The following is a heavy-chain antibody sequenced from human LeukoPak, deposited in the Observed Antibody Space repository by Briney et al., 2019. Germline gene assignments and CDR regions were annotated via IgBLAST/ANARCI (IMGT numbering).Heavy chain of an antibody. CDR3: ARRNVGCYEFDV. D-gene: IGHD5-12*01. J-gene: IGHJ3*01. CDR1: GGSISSSSYY. Sequence: PSETLSLTCTVPGGSISSSSYYWGWIRQPPGKGLEWIGSIYYSGSTFYNPSLKSRVTISVDTSKNQFSLKMTSVNAADTAVYFCARRNVGCYEFDVWGQGTMVTVSS. V-gene: IGHV4-39*01. CDR2: IYYSGST.